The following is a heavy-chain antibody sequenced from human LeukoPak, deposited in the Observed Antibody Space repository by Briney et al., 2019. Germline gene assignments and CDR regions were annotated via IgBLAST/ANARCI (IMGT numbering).Heavy chain of an antibody. CDR3: ASEKQYSSGWYATFDY. V-gene: IGHV3-23*01. CDR2: ISGSGGST. J-gene: IGHJ4*02. CDR1: GCTFSSYA. Sequence: SGGSLRLSCAASGCTFSSYAMSWVRQAPGKGLEWVSAISGSGGSTYYADSVKGRFTISRDNSKNTLYLQMNSLRAEDTAVYYCASEKQYSSGWYATFDYWGQGTLVTVSS. D-gene: IGHD6-19*01.